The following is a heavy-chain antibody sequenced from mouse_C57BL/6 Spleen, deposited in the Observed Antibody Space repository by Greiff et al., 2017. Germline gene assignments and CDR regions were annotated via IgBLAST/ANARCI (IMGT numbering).Heavy chain of an antibody. V-gene: IGHV1-59*01. CDR3: ALQLGQAY. D-gene: IGHD4-1*02. CDR1: GYTFTSYW. J-gene: IGHJ3*01. Sequence: QVQLKQPGAELVRPGTSVKLSCKASGYTFTSYWMHWVKQRPGQGLEWIGVIDPSDSYTNYNQKFKGKATLTVDTSSSTAYMQLSSLTSEDSAVYYCALQLGQAYWGQGTLVTVSA. CDR2: IDPSDSYT.